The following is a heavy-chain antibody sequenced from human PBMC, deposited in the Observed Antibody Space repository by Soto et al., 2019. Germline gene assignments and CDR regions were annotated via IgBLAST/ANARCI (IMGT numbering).Heavy chain of an antibody. CDR3: ARPDRDGYNYDY. CDR2: ISDSGGTT. CDR1: GFNFSTYA. V-gene: IGHV3-23*01. Sequence: GGSLRLSCAASGFNFSTYAMNCVRRAPGKGLEWVSSISDSGGTTYYADSVKGRFTISRDNSKNTLFLQMHSLGTEATAVYFCARPDRDGYNYDYWGQGTLVTVSS. J-gene: IGHJ4*01. D-gene: IGHD5-12*01.